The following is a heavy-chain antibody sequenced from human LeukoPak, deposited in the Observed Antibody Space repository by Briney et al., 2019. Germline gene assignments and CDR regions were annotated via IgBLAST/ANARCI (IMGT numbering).Heavy chain of an antibody. V-gene: IGHV3-53*01. D-gene: IGHD1-26*01. CDR1: GFTVSSYY. CDR3: ARIVGHYYYYMDV. CDR2: IYSGGST. J-gene: IGHJ6*03. Sequence: GGSLRLSCVASGFTVSSYYVSWVRQAPGKGLEWVSVIYSGGSTYYADSVEGRFTVSRDNSKNTLYLEMKSLRADDTAVYYCARIVGHYYYYMDVWGKGTTVTISS.